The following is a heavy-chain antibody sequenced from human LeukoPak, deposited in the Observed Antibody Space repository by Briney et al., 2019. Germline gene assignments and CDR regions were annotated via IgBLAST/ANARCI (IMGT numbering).Heavy chain of an antibody. CDR3: ARDTRMSSGYHYFDL. Sequence: SQTLSLTCSVSGDSISSGDYYWSWVRQPPGKTLECIGYIYYSGSTYSNPCLRSRVTIPVDTPNKQFSLKLSSVTAADTAVYYCARDTRMSSGYHYFDLWGQETLVTVSS. V-gene: IGHV4-30-4*01. CDR1: GDSISSGDYY. CDR2: IYYSGST. J-gene: IGHJ4*02. D-gene: IGHD3-22*01.